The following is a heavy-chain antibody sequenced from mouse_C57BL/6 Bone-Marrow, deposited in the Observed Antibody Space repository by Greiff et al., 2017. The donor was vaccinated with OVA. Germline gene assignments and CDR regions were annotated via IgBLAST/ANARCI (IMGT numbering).Heavy chain of an antibody. V-gene: IGHV5-9*01. D-gene: IGHD1-1*01. CDR3: ARHDYYGSSYGGFAY. J-gene: IGHJ3*01. Sequence: EVKLMESGGGLVKPGGSLKLSCAASGFTFSSYTMSWVRQTPEKRLEWVATISGGGGNTYYPDSVKGRFTISRDNAKNTLYLQMSSLRSEDTALYYCARHDYYGSSYGGFAYWGQGTLVTVSA. CDR2: ISGGGGNT. CDR1: GFTFSSYT.